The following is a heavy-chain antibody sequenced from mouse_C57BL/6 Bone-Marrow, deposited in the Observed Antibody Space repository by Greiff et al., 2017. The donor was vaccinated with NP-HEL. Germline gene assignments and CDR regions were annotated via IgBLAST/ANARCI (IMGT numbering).Heavy chain of an antibody. V-gene: IGHV1-69*01. J-gene: IGHJ3*01. Sequence: QVQLQQPGAELVMPGASVKLSCKASGYTFTSYWMHWVKQRPGQGLEWIGEIDPSDSYTNYNQKFKGKSTLTVDKSSSTAYMQLSSLTSEDSAVYYCARQNFHYYGSSWFAYWGQGTLVTVSA. CDR2: IDPSDSYT. CDR1: GYTFTSYW. CDR3: ARQNFHYYGSSWFAY. D-gene: IGHD1-1*01.